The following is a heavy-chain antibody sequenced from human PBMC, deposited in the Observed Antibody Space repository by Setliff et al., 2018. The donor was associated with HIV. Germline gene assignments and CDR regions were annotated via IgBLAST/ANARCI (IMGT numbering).Heavy chain of an antibody. CDR3: ARVVDRDYDFWSAYEY. V-gene: IGHV1-2*02. CDR2: IIPKSGET. Sequence: GASVKVSCKSSGYTFTAHHIHWVRQATGQGPEWMGWIIPKSGETSYAEKFRGRVTMTRDTSLSTAYMELSWLTSDDTAVYYCARVVDRDYDFWSAYEYWGQGTMVTVS. J-gene: IGHJ4*02. D-gene: IGHD3-3*01. CDR1: GYTFTAHH.